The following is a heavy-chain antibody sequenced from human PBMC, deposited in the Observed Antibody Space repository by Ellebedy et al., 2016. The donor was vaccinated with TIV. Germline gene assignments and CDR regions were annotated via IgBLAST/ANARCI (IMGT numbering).Heavy chain of an antibody. D-gene: IGHD6-13*01. CDR2: VKSKTDGGTT. CDR1: GFTFSSYG. Sequence: PGGSLRLSCAASGFTFSSYGMHWVRQAPGKGLEWVGRVKSKTDGGTTDYAAPVKGRFTISRDDSKNTLYLQMNSLKTEDTAVYYCARLGVIAAAGASDYWGQGTLVIVSS. V-gene: IGHV3-15*07. CDR3: ARLGVIAAAGASDY. J-gene: IGHJ4*02.